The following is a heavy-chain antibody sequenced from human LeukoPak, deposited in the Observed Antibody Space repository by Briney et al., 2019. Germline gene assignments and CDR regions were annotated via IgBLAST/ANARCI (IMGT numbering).Heavy chain of an antibody. CDR2: INPNSGGT. J-gene: IGHJ3*02. Sequence: APVKVSCKASGYTFTGYYMHWVRQAPGQGLEWMGWINPNSGGTNYAQKFQGRVTMTRNTSISTAYMELSSLRSEDTAVYYCASPGGGYCSSTSCSGAFDIWGQGTMVTVSS. V-gene: IGHV1-2*02. CDR3: ASPGGGYCSSTSCSGAFDI. D-gene: IGHD2-2*01. CDR1: GYTFTGYY.